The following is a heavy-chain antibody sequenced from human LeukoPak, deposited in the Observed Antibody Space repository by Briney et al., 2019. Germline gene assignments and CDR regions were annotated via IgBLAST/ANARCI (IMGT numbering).Heavy chain of an antibody. V-gene: IGHV4-30-2*01. D-gene: IGHD2-2*01. CDR2: IYHSGST. Sequence: SQTLSLTCTVSGGSISSGGYYWSWIRQPPGKGLEWIGYIYHSGSTYYNPSLKSRVTISVDRSKNQFSLKLSSVTAADTAVYYCARMEEGLGQCRSSGCYWLDPWGQGTLVTVSS. CDR1: GGSISSGGYY. CDR3: ARMEEGLGQCRSSGCYWLDP. J-gene: IGHJ5*02.